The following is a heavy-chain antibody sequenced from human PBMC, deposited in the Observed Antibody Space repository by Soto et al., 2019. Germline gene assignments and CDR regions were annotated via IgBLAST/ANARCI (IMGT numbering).Heavy chain of an antibody. CDR2: INAGNGNT. CDR1: GYAFTSHG. D-gene: IGHD3-22*01. V-gene: IGHV1-3*01. Sequence: QVQLVQSGAEVKKPGASLKISCEASGYAFTSHGLHWVRQAPGQGLEWMGWINAGNGNTKYSQKFQGRVTFTRDTSATTAFMELSNLRSEDTAVYYCVSDKPDHLDSNGYSHVGDVFDIWGQGTMVPVSA. CDR3: VSDKPDHLDSNGYSHVGDVFDI. J-gene: IGHJ3*02.